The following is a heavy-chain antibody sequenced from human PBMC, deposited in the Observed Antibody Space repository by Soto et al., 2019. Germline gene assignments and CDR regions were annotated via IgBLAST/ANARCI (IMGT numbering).Heavy chain of an antibody. CDR3: ARPKVRKTTVTNYYYYYGMDV. V-gene: IGHV5-10-1*01. J-gene: IGHJ6*02. CDR1: GYSFTSYW. D-gene: IGHD4-4*01. CDR2: IDPSDSYT. Sequence: GESLKISWNGSGYSFTSYWISWVRQMPGKGLEWMGRIDPSDSYTNYSPSFQGHVTISADKSISTAYLQWSSLKASDTAMYYCARPKVRKTTVTNYYYYYGMDVWGQGTTVTVSS.